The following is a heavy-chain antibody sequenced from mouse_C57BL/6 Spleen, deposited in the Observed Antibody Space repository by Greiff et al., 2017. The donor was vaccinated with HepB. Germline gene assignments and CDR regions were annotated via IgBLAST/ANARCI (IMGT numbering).Heavy chain of an antibody. J-gene: IGHJ4*01. V-gene: IGHV1-80*01. CDR3: AGSDYPRAMDY. Sequence: QVQLQQSGAELVKPGASVKISCKASGYAFSSYWMNWVKQRPGKGLEWIGQIYPGDGDTNYNGKFKGKATLTADKSSSTAYMQRSRLTAEDSAVYFCAGSDYPRAMDYWGRGTSVTVSS. CDR1: GYAFSSYW. CDR2: IYPGDGDT. D-gene: IGHD5-5*01.